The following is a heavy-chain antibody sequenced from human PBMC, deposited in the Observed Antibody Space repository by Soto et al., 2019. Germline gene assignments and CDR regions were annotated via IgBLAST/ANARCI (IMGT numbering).Heavy chain of an antibody. CDR2: IRSKANSYAT. Sequence: GGSLRLSCAASGFTFSGSAMHWVRQASRKGLEWVGRIRSKANSYATAYAASVKGRFTISRDDSKNTAYLQMNSLKTEDTAVYYCTINVDTAMRINRPNFDYWGQGTLVTVSS. CDR3: TINVDTAMRINRPNFDY. D-gene: IGHD5-18*01. CDR1: GFTFSGSA. V-gene: IGHV3-73*01. J-gene: IGHJ4*02.